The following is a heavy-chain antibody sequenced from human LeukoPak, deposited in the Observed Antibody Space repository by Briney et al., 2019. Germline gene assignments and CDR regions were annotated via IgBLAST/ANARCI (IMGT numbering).Heavy chain of an antibody. V-gene: IGHV3-53*01. Sequence: GGSLRLSCVASGLDISYHYVGWVRQAPGKGLEWVSVIHTGGTTHYADSVKGRFTVSKDTSNNTVFLQMNSLRVEDTAVYYCARVWFGYFFQWGQGALVTVSS. CDR3: ARVWFGYFFQ. D-gene: IGHD3-10*01. CDR1: GLDISYHY. J-gene: IGHJ4*02. CDR2: IHTGGTT.